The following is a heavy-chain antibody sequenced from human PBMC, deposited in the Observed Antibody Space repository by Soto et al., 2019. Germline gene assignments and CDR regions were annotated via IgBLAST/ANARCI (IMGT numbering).Heavy chain of an antibody. CDR1: GGTCRNYA. D-gene: IGHD1-20*01. CDR2: IIPLFATS. V-gene: IGHV1-69*13. Sequence: GASVKVSCKASGGTCRNYAITWVRQAPGQGLEWIAGIIPLFATSNYAQKWLVRLTFTADESAGTAYMEPSSMRSADTAVSCCAAVIPHTPYNSPTSFEHWGQGTLVTSPQ. J-gene: IGHJ4*02. CDR3: AAVIPHTPYNSPTSFEH.